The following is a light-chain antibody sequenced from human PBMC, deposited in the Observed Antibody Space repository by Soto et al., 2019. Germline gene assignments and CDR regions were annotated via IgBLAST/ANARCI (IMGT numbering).Light chain of an antibody. Sequence: EIVLTQSPATLSLSPGERATLSCRASQTVTSSLAWYQQKPGQAPRLLIYAASNRATGIPARFSGSGSGTDSTLTISSLEPEDFAVYYCQQRHNWPRTFGQGTKVEVK. CDR3: QQRHNWPRT. V-gene: IGKV3-11*01. J-gene: IGKJ1*01. CDR1: QTVTSS. CDR2: AAS.